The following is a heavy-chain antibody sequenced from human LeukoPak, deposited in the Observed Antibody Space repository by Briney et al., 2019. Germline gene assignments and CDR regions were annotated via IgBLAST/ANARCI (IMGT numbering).Heavy chain of an antibody. J-gene: IGHJ4*02. Sequence: GGSPRLSCAASGFTFSSYSMNWVRQAPGKGLEWVSYISSSSSTIYYADSVKGRFTISRDNAKNSLYLQMNSLRAEDTAVYYCARMYSGSEAPIDYWGQGTLVTVSS. CDR2: ISSSSSTI. CDR3: ARMYSGSEAPIDY. V-gene: IGHV3-48*01. D-gene: IGHD1-26*01. CDR1: GFTFSSYS.